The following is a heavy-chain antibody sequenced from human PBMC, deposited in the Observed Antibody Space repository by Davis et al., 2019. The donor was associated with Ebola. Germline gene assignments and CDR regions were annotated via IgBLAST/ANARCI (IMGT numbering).Heavy chain of an antibody. J-gene: IGHJ4*02. Sequence: PSETLSLTCTVSGVSISRHYWSWIRQPPGKRLERFGSIYYTGSAYYNSSLASRATISVDTSKNQFSLKLTSVTAADTAMYYCAERGGSVWGQGTLVTVSS. CDR3: AERGGSV. D-gene: IGHD3-16*01. CDR2: IYYTGSA. V-gene: IGHV4-59*03. CDR1: GVSISRHY.